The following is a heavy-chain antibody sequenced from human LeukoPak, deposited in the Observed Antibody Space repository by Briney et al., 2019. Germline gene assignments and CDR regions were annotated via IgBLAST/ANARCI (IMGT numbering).Heavy chain of an antibody. D-gene: IGHD2-2*01. V-gene: IGHV3-33*01. CDR3: ARDGGDIVVVPAAMYYFDY. CDR1: GFTFSSYG. Sequence: GRSPRLSCAASGFTFSSYGMHWVRQAPRKGLEWVAVIWYDGSNKYYADSVKGRFTISRDNSKNTLYLQMNSLRAEDTAVYYCARDGGDIVVVPAAMYYFDYWGQGTLVTVSS. CDR2: IWYDGSNK. J-gene: IGHJ4*02.